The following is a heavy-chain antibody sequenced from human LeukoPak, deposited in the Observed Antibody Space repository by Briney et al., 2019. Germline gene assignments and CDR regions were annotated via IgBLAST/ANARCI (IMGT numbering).Heavy chain of an antibody. Sequence: GGSLRLSCAASGFTFSNAWMSWVRQAPGKGLEWVGRIKSKTDGGTTDYAAPVKGRFTISRVDSKNTLYLQMNSLKTEDTAVYYCTTDGVVIIDDAFDIWGQGTMVTVSS. D-gene: IGHD3-3*01. V-gene: IGHV3-15*01. J-gene: IGHJ3*02. CDR3: TTDGVVIIDDAFDI. CDR2: IKSKTDGGTT. CDR1: GFTFSNAW.